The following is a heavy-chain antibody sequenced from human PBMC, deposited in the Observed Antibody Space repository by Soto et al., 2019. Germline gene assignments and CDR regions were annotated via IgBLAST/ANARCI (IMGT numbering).Heavy chain of an antibody. V-gene: IGHV3-30-3*01. CDR1: GFTFSRYA. CDR2: ISRDGSSK. CDR3: VRSRNGAVPDSINF. J-gene: IGHJ4*02. D-gene: IGHD2-8*01. Sequence: QVHLVESGGGVVQPGGSLRLSCAASGFTFSRYAMHWVRQAPGEGLEWVAVISRDGSSKYYGDSVKGRFTVSRDNSNNTLYLSMTSLRPDDTAVFYCVRSRNGAVPDSINFWGQGTLVTVSS.